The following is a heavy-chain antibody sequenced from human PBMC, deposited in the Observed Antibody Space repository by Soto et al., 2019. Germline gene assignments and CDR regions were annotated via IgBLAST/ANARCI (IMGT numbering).Heavy chain of an antibody. V-gene: IGHV4-30-4*01. CDR2: IFYSGST. CDR1: GGSISSGDYY. J-gene: IGHJ4*02. D-gene: IGHD4-17*01. CDR3: ARTHGNSVTPID. Sequence: QVQLQESGPGLVKPSQTLSLTCTVSGGSISSGDYYWSWIRQPPGKGLEWIGFIFYSGSTYYNPSLKSRVTIAVDTSKNQFSLNLSSVTAADTAVYYCARTHGNSVTPIDGVQGTLVTVSS.